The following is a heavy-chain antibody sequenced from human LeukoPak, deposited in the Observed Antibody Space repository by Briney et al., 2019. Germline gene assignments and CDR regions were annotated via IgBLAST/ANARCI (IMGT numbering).Heavy chain of an antibody. Sequence: PGGSLRLSCAASGLTFSSYWMSWVRQAPGKGLEWVANIKQDGSEKYYVDSVKGRFTISRDNAKNSLYLQMNSLRAEDTAVYYCARGWFGELLDAFDIWGQGTMVTVSS. CDR1: GLTFSSYW. V-gene: IGHV3-7*04. CDR3: ARGWFGELLDAFDI. J-gene: IGHJ3*02. CDR2: IKQDGSEK. D-gene: IGHD3-10*01.